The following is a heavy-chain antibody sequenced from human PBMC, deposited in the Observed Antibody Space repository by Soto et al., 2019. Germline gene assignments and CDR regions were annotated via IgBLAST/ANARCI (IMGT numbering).Heavy chain of an antibody. J-gene: IGHJ4*02. CDR3: ATSYGSGYRAFDF. V-gene: IGHV1-69*02. Sequence: QVQLVQSGSDVKKAGSSVKVSCKASGDTFNFYTINWVRQAPRLGLEWMGRFNPILSMSNYAQKFEGRVTITADKSTNTAYMELSRLRVEDTAMYYCATSYGSGYRAFDFWGQGALVTVSS. CDR2: FNPILSMS. D-gene: IGHD3-10*01. CDR1: GDTFNFYT.